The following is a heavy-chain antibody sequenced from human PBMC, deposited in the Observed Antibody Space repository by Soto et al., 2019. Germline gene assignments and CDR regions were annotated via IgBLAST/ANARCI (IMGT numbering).Heavy chain of an antibody. CDR3: ARELLAGTTGGFDY. J-gene: IGHJ4*02. CDR2: IYYSGST. D-gene: IGHD1-7*01. Sequence: PSETLSLTCTVSGGSISSGGYYWSWIRQHPGKGLEWIGYIYYSGSTYYNPSLKSRVTISVDTSKNQFSLKLSSVTAADTAVYYCARELLAGTTGGFDYWGQGTLVTVSS. CDR1: GGSISSGGYY. V-gene: IGHV4-31*03.